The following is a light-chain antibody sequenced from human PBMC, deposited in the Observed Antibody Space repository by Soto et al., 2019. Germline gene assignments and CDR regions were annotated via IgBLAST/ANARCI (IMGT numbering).Light chain of an antibody. CDR1: SRDFGGYNY. CDR2: DVS. J-gene: IGLJ1*01. V-gene: IGLV2-14*01. Sequence: QSALAQPASVSGSPGQSITISCTGTSRDFGGYNYVSWYQQHPGKAPKLMIYDVSNRPSGVSNRFSGSKSGNTASLTISGLQAEDEADYYCSSYTSSGTPYVFGTGTKVTVL. CDR3: SSYTSSGTPYV.